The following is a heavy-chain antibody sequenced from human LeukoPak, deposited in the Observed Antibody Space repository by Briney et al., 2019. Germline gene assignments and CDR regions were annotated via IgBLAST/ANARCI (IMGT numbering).Heavy chain of an antibody. CDR2: VKQDGREK. J-gene: IGHJ4*02. D-gene: IGHD6-13*01. CDR3: AREWVAAAVETTPYFDY. Sequence: GGSLRLSCAASGFSFSTIYMSWVRQTPGQGLEWVANVKQDGREKYYVDSVKGRFTISRDNAKNSLYLQMNSLRAEDTAVYYCAREWVAAAVETTPYFDYWGQGTLVTVSS. V-gene: IGHV3-7*03. CDR1: GFSFSTIY.